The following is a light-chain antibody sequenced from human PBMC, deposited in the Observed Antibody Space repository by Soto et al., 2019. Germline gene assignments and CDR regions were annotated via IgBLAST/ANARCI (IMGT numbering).Light chain of an antibody. CDR1: SSNIADNY. J-gene: IGLJ1*01. CDR3: GAWDSSLSIYV. Sequence: QSVLTQPPSVSAAPGQKVTISCSGSSSNIADNYVSWYQQLPGTAPKVLIYDNNKRPSGIPDRFSGSKSGTSATLGITRLQAGDEADYYCGAWDSSLSIYVFGTGTKVTVL. CDR2: DNN. V-gene: IGLV1-51*01.